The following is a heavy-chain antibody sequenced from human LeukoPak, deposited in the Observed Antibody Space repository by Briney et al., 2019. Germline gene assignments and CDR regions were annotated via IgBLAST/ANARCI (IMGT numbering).Heavy chain of an antibody. D-gene: IGHD5-24*01. J-gene: IGHJ4*02. V-gene: IGHV3-48*01. Sequence: GGSLRLSCAASGFTFSDYSMNWVRQAPGKGLEWISYIGIDSGNTNYADSVKGRFTISGDKAQNSLYLQMNSLRVEDTAVYYCARDYKYAFDNWGQGTLVTVSS. CDR3: ARDYKYAFDN. CDR2: IGIDSGNT. CDR1: GFTFSDYS.